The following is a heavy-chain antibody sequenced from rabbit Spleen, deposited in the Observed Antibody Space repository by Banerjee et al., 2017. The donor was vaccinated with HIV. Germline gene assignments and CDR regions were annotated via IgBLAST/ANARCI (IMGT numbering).Heavy chain of an antibody. CDR1: EFSISSYY. CDR2: IDPVFGIT. CDR3: ARDGAGGSYFAL. V-gene: IGHV1S7*01. Sequence: QLEESAGGLVQPGGSLTLTCTASEFSISSYYMNWVRQAPGKGLEWIGYIDPVFGITYYANWVNGRFSISRENAQNTVFLQMTSLTAADTATYFCARDGAGGSYFALWGPGTLVTVS. J-gene: IGHJ6*01. D-gene: IGHD8-1*01.